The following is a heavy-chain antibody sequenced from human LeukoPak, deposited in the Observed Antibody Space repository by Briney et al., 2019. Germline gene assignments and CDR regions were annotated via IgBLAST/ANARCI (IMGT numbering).Heavy chain of an antibody. Sequence: SETLSLTCTVSGGSISSSSYYWGWIRQPPGKGLEWIGSIYYSGSTYYNPSLKSRVTISVDTSKNQFSLKLSSVTAADTAVYYCARVMGASWFFYLDVWGKGTTVTVSS. D-gene: IGHD3-16*02. CDR1: GGSISSSSYY. J-gene: IGHJ6*03. CDR2: IYYSGST. CDR3: ARVMGASWFFYLDV. V-gene: IGHV4-39*07.